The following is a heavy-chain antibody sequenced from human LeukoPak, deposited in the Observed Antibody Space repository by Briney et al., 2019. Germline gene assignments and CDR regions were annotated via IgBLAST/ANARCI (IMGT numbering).Heavy chain of an antibody. Sequence: PGGSPILSCVASGFTVSNNYMSWVRQAPGKGLEWVSVIYSNGKAYYIDSVKGRFTISRDISQNTLFLQMNNLRAEDTAVYYCARDRADGYNYGDSFDNWGQGVLVTVSS. V-gene: IGHV3-66*01. J-gene: IGHJ4*02. CDR1: GFTVSNNY. CDR3: ARDRADGYNYGDSFDN. D-gene: IGHD5-18*01. CDR2: IYSNGKA.